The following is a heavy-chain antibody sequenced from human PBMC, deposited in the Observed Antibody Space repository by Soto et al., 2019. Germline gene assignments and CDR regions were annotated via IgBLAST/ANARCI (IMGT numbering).Heavy chain of an antibody. V-gene: IGHV4-31*03. CDR3: ATNAPIGYNLDY. J-gene: IGHJ4*02. D-gene: IGHD1-1*01. CDR1: GGSISSGDYY. Sequence: QVQLQESGPGLVKPSQTLSLTCTVSGGSISSGDYYWSWIRQHPGKGLEWIGYIYDSGNTYYNTYLKRRVTISVDTSKNQFSLKLISVNDADTAVYYCATNAPIGYNLDYWGQGTLVTVSS. CDR2: IYDSGNT.